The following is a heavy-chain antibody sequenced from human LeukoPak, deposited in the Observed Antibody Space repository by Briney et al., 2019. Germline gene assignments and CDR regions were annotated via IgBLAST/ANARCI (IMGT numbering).Heavy chain of an antibody. CDR1: GGSFRGYY. V-gene: IGHV4-34*01. J-gene: IGHJ4*02. CDR3: ARRSCGGDCQPYYFDY. CDR2: INHSGST. D-gene: IGHD2-21*02. Sequence: SETLSLTCAVYGGSFRGYYWSWIRQPPGMGLEWIGVINHSGSTTFNPSLKSRVSMSVDTSKNQFSLKVTSVTAADTAVYYCARRSCGGDCQPYYFDYWGQGTLVTVSS.